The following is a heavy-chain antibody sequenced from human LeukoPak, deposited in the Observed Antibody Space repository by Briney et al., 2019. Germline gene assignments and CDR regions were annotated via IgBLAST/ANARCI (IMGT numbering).Heavy chain of an antibody. J-gene: IGHJ5*02. Sequence: SSETLSLTCTVSGGSTSSHFWTWIRQPPGKGLEWIGSIYHSGSTYYNPSLKSRVTISVDTSKNQFSLKLSSVTAADTAVYYCAGVRIAAAGTASNWFDPWGQGTLVTVSS. CDR2: IYHSGST. D-gene: IGHD6-13*01. CDR1: GGSTSSHF. V-gene: IGHV4-59*04. CDR3: AGVRIAAAGTASNWFDP.